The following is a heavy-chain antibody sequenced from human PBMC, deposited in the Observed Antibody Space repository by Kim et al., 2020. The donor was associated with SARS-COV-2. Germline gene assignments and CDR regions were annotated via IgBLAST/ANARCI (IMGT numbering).Heavy chain of an antibody. V-gene: IGHV3-23*01. J-gene: IGHJ4*02. D-gene: IGHD2-2*01. CDR3: AKSDSSTSAAG. Sequence: RTYYADSVKGRFTISRDNPKNTLYLQMNSLRAEDTAVYYCAKSDSSTSAAGWGQGTLVTVSS. CDR2: RT.